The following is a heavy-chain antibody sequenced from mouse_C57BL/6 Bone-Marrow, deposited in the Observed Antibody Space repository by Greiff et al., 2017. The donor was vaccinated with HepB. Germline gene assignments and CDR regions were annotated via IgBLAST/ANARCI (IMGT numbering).Heavy chain of an antibody. CDR3: AREGYYFFDY. J-gene: IGHJ2*01. D-gene: IGHD2-14*01. CDR2: IYPGGGYT. CDR1: GYTFTNYW. Sequence: QVQLQQSGAELVRPGTSVKMSCKASGYTFTNYWIGWAKQRPGHGLEWSGDIYPGGGYTNYNEKFKGKATLTADKSSSTAYMQFSSLTSEDSAIYYCAREGYYFFDYWGQGTTLTVSS. V-gene: IGHV1-63*01.